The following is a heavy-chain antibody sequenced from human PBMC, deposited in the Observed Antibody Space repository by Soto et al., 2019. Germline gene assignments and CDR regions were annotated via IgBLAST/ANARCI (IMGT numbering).Heavy chain of an antibody. CDR1: GVTFSSYA. CDR3: ARDPNYYYDSSETYYYYGMDV. V-gene: IGHV1-69*13. CDR2: IIPIFGTA. J-gene: IGHJ6*02. Sequence: SVKVSCKASGVTFSSYAISWVRQAPGQGLEWMGGIIPIFGTANYAQKFQGRVTITADESTSTAYMELSSLRSEDTAVYYCARDPNYYYDSSETYYYYGMDVWGQGTTVTVSS. D-gene: IGHD3-22*01.